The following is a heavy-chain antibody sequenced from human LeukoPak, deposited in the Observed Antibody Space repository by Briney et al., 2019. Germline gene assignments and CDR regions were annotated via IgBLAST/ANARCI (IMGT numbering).Heavy chain of an antibody. CDR3: ARAESGVVPAASMYYFDY. J-gene: IGHJ4*02. D-gene: IGHD2-2*01. CDR1: GGSFSGYY. CDR2: INHSGST. V-gene: IGHV4-34*01. Sequence: SETLSRTCAVYGGSFSGYYWSWIRQPPGKGLEWIGEINHSGSTNYNPSLKSRVTISVDTSKNQFSLKLSSVTAADTAVYYCARAESGVVPAASMYYFDYWGQGTLVTVSS.